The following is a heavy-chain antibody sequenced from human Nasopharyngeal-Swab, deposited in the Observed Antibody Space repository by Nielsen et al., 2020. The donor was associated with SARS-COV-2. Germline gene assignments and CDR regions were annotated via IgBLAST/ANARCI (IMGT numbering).Heavy chain of an antibody. J-gene: IGHJ4*02. Sequence: GGSLRLSCTASGFTFSSYAMSWVRQAPGKGLGWVSEISGSGGSTYYAESVKGRCTISRDNSKNTLYLQMSSLRAEDTAIYYCAKDLGVESPLWFDYWGQGTLLTVSS. V-gene: IGHV3-23*01. CDR1: GFTFSSYA. CDR2: ISGSGGST. D-gene: IGHD4-23*01. CDR3: AKDLGVESPLWFDY.